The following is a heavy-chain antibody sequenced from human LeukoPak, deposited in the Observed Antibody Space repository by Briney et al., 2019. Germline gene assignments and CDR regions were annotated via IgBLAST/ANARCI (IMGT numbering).Heavy chain of an antibody. CDR1: GFTFSSYW. D-gene: IGHD3-22*01. J-gene: IGHJ4*02. CDR3: ARAHDGSGYYLGY. CDR2: INSDGSST. V-gene: IGHV3-74*03. Sequence: GGSLRLSCAASGFTFSSYWMHWARQAPGKGLVWVSRINSDGSSTTYADSVKGRFTISRDNAKNTLYLQMNSLRAEDTAVYYCARAHDGSGYYLGYWGQGILVTVSS.